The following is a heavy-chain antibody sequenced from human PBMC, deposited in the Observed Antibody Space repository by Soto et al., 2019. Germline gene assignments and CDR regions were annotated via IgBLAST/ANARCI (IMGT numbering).Heavy chain of an antibody. D-gene: IGHD6-13*01. CDR2: IIYSGDI. J-gene: IGHJ1*01. CDR3: ARDLGSSWYPEYFQH. Sequence: SETLSLTCNVSGASISSYNYWGWFRQPPGKGLEWIGSIIYSGDIMYNPSLQSRLTLFVDTSKNQFSLKLSSVTAADTAVYYCARDLGSSWYPEYFQHWGQGTLVTVS. V-gene: IGHV4-39*02. CDR1: GASISSYNY.